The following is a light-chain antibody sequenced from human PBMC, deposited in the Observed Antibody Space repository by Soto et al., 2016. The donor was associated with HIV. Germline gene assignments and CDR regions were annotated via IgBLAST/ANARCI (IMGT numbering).Light chain of an antibody. Sequence: DIQVTQSPSTLSASVGDTVTITCRASQSISTWLAWNQQKPGKAPKFLIYKASNLESGVPSRFSGSGSGTEFTLTISGLQPDDFATYYCQQYTYYPWTFGQGTKVEIK. CDR1: QSISTW. V-gene: IGKV1-5*03. CDR2: KAS. CDR3: QQYTYYPWT. J-gene: IGKJ1*01.